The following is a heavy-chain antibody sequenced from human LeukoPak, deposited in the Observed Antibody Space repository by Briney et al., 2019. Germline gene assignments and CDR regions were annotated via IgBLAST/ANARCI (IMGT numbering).Heavy chain of an antibody. Sequence: GESLKISCKGSGYSFTSYWIGWVRQMPGKGLELMGIIYPGDSDTRYSPSFQGQVTISADKSISTAYLQWSSLKASDTAMYYCARSQAYCGGDCYSDFDYWGQGTLVTVSS. CDR1: GYSFTSYW. V-gene: IGHV5-51*01. J-gene: IGHJ4*02. D-gene: IGHD2-21*02. CDR3: ARSQAYCGGDCYSDFDY. CDR2: IYPGDSDT.